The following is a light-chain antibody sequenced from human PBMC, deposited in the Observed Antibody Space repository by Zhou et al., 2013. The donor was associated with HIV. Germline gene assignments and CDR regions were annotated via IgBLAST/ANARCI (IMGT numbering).Light chain of an antibody. CDR2: AAS. V-gene: IGKV1-9*01. Sequence: DIQLTQSPSFLSASVGDRITLTCRASQGIGSYLAWYQRKPGKAPKLLIYAASTLQSGVPSKFSGSGSGTEFTLTINSLQPEDFATYYCQQLYNSAFTFG. CDR3: QQLYNSAFT. J-gene: IGKJ3*01. CDR1: QGIGSY.